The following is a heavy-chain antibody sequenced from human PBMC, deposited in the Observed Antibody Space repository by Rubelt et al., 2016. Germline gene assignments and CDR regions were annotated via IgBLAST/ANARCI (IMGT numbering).Heavy chain of an antibody. J-gene: IGHJ4*02. D-gene: IGHD5-24*01. Sequence: QVQLVESGGGVVQPGRSLRLSCAASGFTFSSYGMHWVRQAPGKGLEWVAVIWYDGSNKYYADSVKGRFTISRDNAKNSLYLQMNSLRAEDTAVYYCAKGNKEMATTWVYWGQGTLVTVSS. CDR3: AKGNKEMATTWVY. CDR1: GFTFSSYG. V-gene: IGHV3-33*03. CDR2: IWYDGSNK.